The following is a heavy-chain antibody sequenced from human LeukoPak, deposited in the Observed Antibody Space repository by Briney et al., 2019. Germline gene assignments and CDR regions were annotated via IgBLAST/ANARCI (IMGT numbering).Heavy chain of an antibody. D-gene: IGHD3-10*01. J-gene: IGHJ4*02. Sequence: ASVKVSCKASGYTFTSYDFNWVRQAPGQGLEWMGWMNPNTGKTGYVQKFQGRVTMTRSTSITTAYMELISLGSEDTAVYYCARAIRQMVRGVNTQYYFDYWGQGTLVTVSS. CDR3: ARAIRQMVRGVNTQYYFDY. CDR2: MNPNTGKT. V-gene: IGHV1-8*01. CDR1: GYTFTSYD.